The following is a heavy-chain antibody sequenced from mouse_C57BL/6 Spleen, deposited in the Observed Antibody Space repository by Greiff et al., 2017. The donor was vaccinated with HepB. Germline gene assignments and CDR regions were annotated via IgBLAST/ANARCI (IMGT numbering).Heavy chain of an antibody. D-gene: IGHD2-9*01. Sequence: EVKLMESGPGLVKPSQSLSLTCSVTGYSITSGYYWNWIRQFPGNKLEWMGYISYDGSNNYNPSLKNRISITRDTSKNQFFLKLNSVTTEDTATYYCAGNPLLWLRRGDYFDYWGQGTTLTVSS. J-gene: IGHJ2*01. V-gene: IGHV3-6*01. CDR2: ISYDGSN. CDR1: GYSITSGYY. CDR3: AGNPLLWLRRGDYFDY.